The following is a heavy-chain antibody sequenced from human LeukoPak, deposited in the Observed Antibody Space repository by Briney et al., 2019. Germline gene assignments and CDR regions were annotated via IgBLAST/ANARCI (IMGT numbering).Heavy chain of an antibody. V-gene: IGHV4-38-2*02. CDR1: GYSISSGYY. D-gene: IGHD1-26*01. J-gene: IGHJ4*02. CDR3: ARGRATLDY. CDR2: IYHSGST. Sequence: KTSETLSLTCTVSGYSISSGYYWGWIRQPPGKGLEWIGSIYHSGSTYYNPSLKSRVTISVDTSKNQFSLKLSSVTAADTAVYYCARGRATLDYWGQGTLVTVSS.